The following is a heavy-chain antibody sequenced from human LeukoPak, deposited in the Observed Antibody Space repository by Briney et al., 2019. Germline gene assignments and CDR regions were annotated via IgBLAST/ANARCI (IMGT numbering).Heavy chain of an antibody. Sequence: GGSLRLSCSASGFTFSSYAMSWDRQAPGKGLEWVSAISGSGGSTYYADSVKGRFTISRDNSKNTLYLQMNSLRAEDTAVYYCAKVYYGGYYDSSGYYWGQGTLVTVSS. CDR1: GFTFSSYA. V-gene: IGHV3-23*01. D-gene: IGHD3-22*01. CDR2: ISGSGGST. CDR3: AKVYYGGYYDSSGYY. J-gene: IGHJ4*02.